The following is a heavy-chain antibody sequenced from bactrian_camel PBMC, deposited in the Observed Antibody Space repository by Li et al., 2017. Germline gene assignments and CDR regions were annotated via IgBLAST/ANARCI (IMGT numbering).Heavy chain of an antibody. V-gene: IGHV3S40*01. Sequence: EVQLVESGGGSVQAGDSLRLTCTASGYSSSSNVCMAWFRQAPGKEREEVTAIYTLSFGIHNTNSAKGRFTVSHDKSKNTWYLEIGSPKPEDTGTYYCAADLGSGVAVGPVLWGCRFGVWGQGTQVTVS. CDR3: AADLGSGVAVGPVLWGCRFGV. CDR2: IYTLSFGI. CDR1: GYSSSSNVC. D-gene: IGHD3*01. J-gene: IGHJ4*01.